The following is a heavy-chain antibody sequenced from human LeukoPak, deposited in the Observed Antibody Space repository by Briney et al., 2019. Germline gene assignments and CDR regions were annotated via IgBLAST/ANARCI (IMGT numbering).Heavy chain of an antibody. V-gene: IGHV1-69*06. Sequence: GASVKVSCKASGGTFSSYAISWVRQAPGQGLEWMGGIIPIFGTANYAQKFQGRVTITADKSTSTAYMELSSLRSEDTAVYYCAKGPQNSLDDAFDIWGQGTMVTVSS. CDR1: GGTFSSYA. D-gene: IGHD5-18*01. CDR3: AKGPQNSLDDAFDI. CDR2: IIPIFGTA. J-gene: IGHJ3*02.